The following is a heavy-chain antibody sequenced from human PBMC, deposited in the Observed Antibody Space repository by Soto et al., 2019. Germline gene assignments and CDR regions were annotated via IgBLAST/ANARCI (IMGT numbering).Heavy chain of an antibody. CDR3: AREARGYFDL. J-gene: IGHJ2*01. CDR2: IAYDGSNK. CDR1: GVTCSSYA. Sequence: QVQLVESWGVGVQPGRSLRLSCAAAGVTCSSYAMHWCRQAPGQGLEWVAVIAYDGSNKYDEDSVKGRFTISRDNSKNTLYIQMKSLRAEDTAVDCCAREARGYFDLWGRGTLVTVSS. V-gene: IGHV3-30*14.